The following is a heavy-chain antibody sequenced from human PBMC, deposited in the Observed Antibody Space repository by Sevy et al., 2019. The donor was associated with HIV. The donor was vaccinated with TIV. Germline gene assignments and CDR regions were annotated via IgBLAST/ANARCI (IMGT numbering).Heavy chain of an antibody. Sequence: GGSLRLSCAASGLTASNYAIHWVRQAPGKGLEWVAVISYDGSNEDYADSVKGRFAISRDNSKNTLYLQMNSLRVEDTAVYYCARASHMITFGGVIVIDGIDYWGQGTLVTVSS. V-gene: IGHV3-30*09. CDR3: ARASHMITFGGVIVIDGIDY. CDR1: GLTASNYA. CDR2: ISYDGSNE. D-gene: IGHD3-16*02. J-gene: IGHJ4*02.